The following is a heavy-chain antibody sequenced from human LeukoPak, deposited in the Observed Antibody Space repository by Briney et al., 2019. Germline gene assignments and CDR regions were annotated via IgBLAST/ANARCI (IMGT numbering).Heavy chain of an antibody. CDR2: IKPDGGEQ. D-gene: IGHD4-17*01. CDR1: GFTFGDYA. CDR3: AGDYSARDY. V-gene: IGHV3-7*01. Sequence: GGSLRLSCTASGFTFGDYAMSWVRQAPRKGLEWLANIKPDGGEQHYVDSVKGRFTILRDNVKNSLYLQMNSLRAEDTAIYYCAGDYSARDYWGQGTLVTVSS. J-gene: IGHJ4*02.